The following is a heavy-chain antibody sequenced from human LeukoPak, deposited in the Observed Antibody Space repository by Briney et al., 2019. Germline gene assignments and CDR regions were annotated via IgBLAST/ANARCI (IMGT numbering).Heavy chain of an antibody. CDR3: AKDMGAYYYYGMDV. Sequence: AGGSLRLSCAASGFTFDDYAMHWVRQAPGKGLEWVSGISWNSGSIGYADSVKGRFTISRDNAKNSLYLQMNSLRAEDTALYYCAKDMGAYYYYGMDVWGQGTTVTVSS. J-gene: IGHJ6*02. V-gene: IGHV3-9*01. CDR1: GFTFDDYA. CDR2: ISWNSGSI. D-gene: IGHD1-26*01.